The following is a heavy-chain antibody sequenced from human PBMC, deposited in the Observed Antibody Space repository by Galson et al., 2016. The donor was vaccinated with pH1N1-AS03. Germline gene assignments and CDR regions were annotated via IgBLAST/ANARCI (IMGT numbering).Heavy chain of an antibody. Sequence: SLRLSCAVSGFRFDDYAMHWVRQAPGKGLEWVSSINSDGSSTSYADSVKGRFTISRDNAKNTLYLQMNSLRAEDTAVYYCYSSSWDDAFDIWGQGTMVTVSS. J-gene: IGHJ3*02. CDR1: GFRFDDYA. CDR3: YSSSWDDAFDI. V-gene: IGHV3-74*01. CDR2: INSDGSST. D-gene: IGHD6-13*01.